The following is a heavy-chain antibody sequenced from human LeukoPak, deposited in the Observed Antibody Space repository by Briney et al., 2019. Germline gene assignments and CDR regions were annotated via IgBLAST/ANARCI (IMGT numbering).Heavy chain of an antibody. CDR3: ATQNCGSRAFDY. CDR1: GFTVSSSH. Sequence: GGSLRLSCAVSGFTVSSSHMSWVRQAPGKGLEWVSVLDSGGNTFYEDSVRGRFTISRDNSKNTMYLQMNSPGAEDTAVYYCATQNCGSRAFDYWGQGTLVTVSS. CDR2: LDSGGNT. V-gene: IGHV3-66*01. J-gene: IGHJ4*02. D-gene: IGHD7-27*01.